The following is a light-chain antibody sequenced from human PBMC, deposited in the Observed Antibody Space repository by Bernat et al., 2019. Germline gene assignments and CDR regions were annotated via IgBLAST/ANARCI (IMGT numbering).Light chain of an antibody. V-gene: IGLV2-14*03. J-gene: IGLJ1*01. CDR3: ISYTSISTYV. CDR1: TSDVGGYNY. Sequence: QSALTQPASVSGSPGQSITISCTGTTSDVGGYNYVPWYQQHPGKAPKLMIIDVTTRPSGVSNRFSGSKSGNTASLTISGFQAEDEADYYCISYTSISTYVFGTGTKVTV. CDR2: DVT.